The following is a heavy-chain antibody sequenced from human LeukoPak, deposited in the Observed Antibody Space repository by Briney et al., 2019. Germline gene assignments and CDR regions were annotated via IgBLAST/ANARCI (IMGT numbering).Heavy chain of an antibody. V-gene: IGHV1-8*01. CDR1: GYTFTSYD. J-gene: IGHJ4*02. Sequence: ASVKVSCKASGYTFTSYDINWVRQATGQGLEWMGWMNPNSGNTGYAQKFQGRVTMTRNTSISTAYMELSSLRSEDTAVYYCARVEDRQQLVHFDYWGQGTLVTVSS. CDR2: MNPNSGNT. D-gene: IGHD6-13*01. CDR3: ARVEDRQQLVHFDY.